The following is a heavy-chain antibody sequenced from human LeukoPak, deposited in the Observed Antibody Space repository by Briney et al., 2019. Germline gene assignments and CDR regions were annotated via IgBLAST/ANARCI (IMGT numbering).Heavy chain of an antibody. CDR1: GFTISFYW. CDR3: ARDWSHGLDY. V-gene: IGHV3-48*04. CDR2: MSSSGSTI. Sequence: PGGSLRLSCAASGFTISFYWMNWVRQAPGKGLEWVSYMSSSGSTIYYADSVEGRFTISRDNAKNSLYLQMNSLRAEDTAVYYCARDWSHGLDYWGQGTLVTVSS. J-gene: IGHJ4*02.